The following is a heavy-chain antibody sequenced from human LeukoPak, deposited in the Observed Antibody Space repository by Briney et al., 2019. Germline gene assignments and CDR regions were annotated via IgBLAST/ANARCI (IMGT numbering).Heavy chain of an antibody. D-gene: IGHD2-2*01. CDR3: ARDHRGSTSCYSCTRWYDP. J-gene: IGHJ5*02. V-gene: IGHV1-18*04. CDR1: GYTFSSYG. Sequence: ASVKLSCKASGYTFSSYGISWVRQAPGQGLEWRGWISTYNGNTDYVQKLQGRVTMTTDTSTSTAYMELRSLRSVDTAVYYCARDHRGSTSCYSCTRWYDPWGQGTLVTVSS. CDR2: ISTYNGNT.